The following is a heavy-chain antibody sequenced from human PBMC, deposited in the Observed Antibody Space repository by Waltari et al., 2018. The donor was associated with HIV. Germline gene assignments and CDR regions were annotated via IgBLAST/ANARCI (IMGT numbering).Heavy chain of an antibody. Sequence: QLQLQESGPGLVKPSETLSLTCTVSGGSISSSRYYWGWIRQPPGKGLAWIGSIYYSGSTYYNPSLKSRVTISVDTSKNQFSLKLSSVTAADTAVYYCARHGDSSGWGGDYFDYWGQGTLVTVSS. D-gene: IGHD6-19*01. V-gene: IGHV4-39*01. CDR1: GGSISSSRYY. J-gene: IGHJ4*02. CDR2: IYYSGST. CDR3: ARHGDSSGWGGDYFDY.